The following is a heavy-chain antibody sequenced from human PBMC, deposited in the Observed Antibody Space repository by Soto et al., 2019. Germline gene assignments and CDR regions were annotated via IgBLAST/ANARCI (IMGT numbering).Heavy chain of an antibody. V-gene: IGHV4-34*02. D-gene: IGHD2-2*01. CDR1: GGSFNNYC. Sequence: QVRLQQWGAGLVRPSETLSLTCAVYGGSFNNYCWSWIRQPPGKGLEWIGEVCPGGRTNYSPTLKREVRIAVEGSKKQFSLKLSSVTTADTALYYCARGRQRPAAGYKGHGYYGIDVWGQGTTVTVSS. J-gene: IGHJ6*02. CDR3: ARGRQRPAAGYKGHGYYGIDV. CDR2: VCPGGRT.